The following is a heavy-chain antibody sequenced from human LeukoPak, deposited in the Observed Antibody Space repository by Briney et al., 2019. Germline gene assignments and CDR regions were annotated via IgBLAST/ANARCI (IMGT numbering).Heavy chain of an antibody. CDR3: AKDLVGYCSSPGCSFFDY. J-gene: IGHJ4*02. Sequence: GGSLRLSCAVSGVNNYAISWVRQAPGKGLEWVSVISGSGGSTYYADSVKGRFTISRGTSENTIYLQMNSLRAEDTAVYYCAKDLVGYCSSPGCSFFDYWGQGTLVTVSS. CDR1: GVNNYA. V-gene: IGHV3-23*01. D-gene: IGHD2-2*01. CDR2: ISGSGGST.